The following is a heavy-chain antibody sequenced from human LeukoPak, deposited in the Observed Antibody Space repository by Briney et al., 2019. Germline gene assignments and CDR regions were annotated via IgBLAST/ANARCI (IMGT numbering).Heavy chain of an antibody. Sequence: SETLSLTCAVYGGSFSGYYWSWIRQPPGKGLEWIGEINHSGSTNYDPSLKSRVTISVDTSKNQFSLKLSSVTAADTAVYYCARGGPGQLWLLDYWGQGTLVTVSS. D-gene: IGHD5-18*01. CDR1: GGSFSGYY. CDR3: ARGGPGQLWLLDY. V-gene: IGHV4-34*01. CDR2: INHSGST. J-gene: IGHJ4*02.